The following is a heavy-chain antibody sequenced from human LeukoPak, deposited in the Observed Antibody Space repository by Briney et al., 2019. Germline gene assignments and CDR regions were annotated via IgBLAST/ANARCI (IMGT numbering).Heavy chain of an antibody. V-gene: IGHV1-18*01. Sequence: ASVTVSCKASGYTFTSYGISWVRQAPGQGLEWRGWTSAYNGNTNYAQKLQGRVTMTTDTSTSTAYMELRSLRSDDTAVYYCARGLGYCSSTSCHDAFDIWGQGTMVTVSS. D-gene: IGHD2-2*01. CDR2: TSAYNGNT. CDR1: GYTFTSYG. J-gene: IGHJ3*02. CDR3: ARGLGYCSSTSCHDAFDI.